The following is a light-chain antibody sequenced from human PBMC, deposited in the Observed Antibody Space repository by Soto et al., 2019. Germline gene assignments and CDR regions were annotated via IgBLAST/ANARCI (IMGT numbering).Light chain of an antibody. CDR2: GNI. J-gene: IGLJ2*01. CDR1: SSNIGAGYD. V-gene: IGLV1-40*01. Sequence: QSVLAQPPSVSGAPGQRVTISCTGNSSNIGAGYDVHWYQQLPGTAPKLLIYGNINRPSGVPDRFSGSKSGTSASLAITXXXXEDEGDYYCQSYDSTLSPVVFGGGTKLTVL. CDR3: QSYDSTLSPVV.